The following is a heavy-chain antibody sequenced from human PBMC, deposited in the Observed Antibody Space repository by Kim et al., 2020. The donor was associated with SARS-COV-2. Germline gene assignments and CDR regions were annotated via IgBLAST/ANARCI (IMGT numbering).Heavy chain of an antibody. CDR3: ARVLSTVPPLYYGMDV. D-gene: IGHD4-4*01. Sequence: SETLSLTCAVYGWSFSGYYWSWIRQPPGKGLEWIGEINHSGSTNYNPSLKSRVTISVDTSKNQFSLKLSSVTAADTAVYYCARVLSTVPPLYYGMDVWGQGTTVTVSS. CDR2: INHSGST. CDR1: GWSFSGYY. J-gene: IGHJ6*02. V-gene: IGHV4-34*01.